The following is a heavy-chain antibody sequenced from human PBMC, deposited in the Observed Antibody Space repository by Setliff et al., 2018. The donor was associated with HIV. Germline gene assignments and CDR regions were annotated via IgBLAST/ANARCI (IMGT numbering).Heavy chain of an antibody. CDR1: GGSISNYY. D-gene: IGHD4-17*01. CDR2: IYASGST. V-gene: IGHV4-4*08. J-gene: IGHJ3*01. Sequence: SETLSLTCTVSGGSISNYYWSWIRQPPGKGLEWIGYIYASGSTNYSPSLKSRVTISVDTSKNQFSLKLKSVTAADTAVYFRARVQMAYAAFDVWGQGTMVTVSS. CDR3: ARVQMAYAAFDV.